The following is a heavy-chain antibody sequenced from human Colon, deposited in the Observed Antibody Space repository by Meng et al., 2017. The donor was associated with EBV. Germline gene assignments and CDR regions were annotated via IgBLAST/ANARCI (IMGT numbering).Heavy chain of an antibody. Sequence: QMQLQESGPGLVKPSGTLSLTCAVSGGSISISTWWSWVRQPPGKGLEWIGEIYHSGGTNYSPSIRGRVTISLDKSKNQFSLTLRSVTAADTAVYYCARDPYATGWAGWGQGTLVTVSA. CDR1: GGSISISTW. J-gene: IGHJ4*02. D-gene: IGHD6-19*01. V-gene: IGHV4-4*02. CDR2: IYHSGGT. CDR3: ARDPYATGWAG.